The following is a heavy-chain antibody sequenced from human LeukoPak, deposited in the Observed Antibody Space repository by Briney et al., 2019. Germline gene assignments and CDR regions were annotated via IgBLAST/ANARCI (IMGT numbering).Heavy chain of an antibody. CDR1: GYTFTSYD. Sequence: GASVKVSCKASGYTFTSYDINWVRQATGQGLEWMGWMNPNSGNTGYAQKFQGRVTMTRNTSISPAYMELSSLRSEDTAVYYCARALDCSSTSCYMWRVLAYYYYSYMDVWGKGTTVTVSS. CDR2: MNPNSGNT. V-gene: IGHV1-8*01. D-gene: IGHD2-2*02. J-gene: IGHJ6*03. CDR3: ARALDCSSTSCYMWRVLAYYYYSYMDV.